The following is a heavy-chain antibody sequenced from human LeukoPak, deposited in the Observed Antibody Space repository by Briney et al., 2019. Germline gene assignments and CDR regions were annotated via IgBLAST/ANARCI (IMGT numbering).Heavy chain of an antibody. CDR3: TTPRGNGHSYEAYYYYGMDV. J-gene: IGHJ6*02. CDR1: GFTFSNAW. Sequence: PGGSLRLSCAASGFTFSNAWMSWVRQAPGKGLEWVGRIKSKTDGGTTDYAAPVKGRFTISRDDSKNTLYLQMNSLKTEDTAVYYCTTPRGNGHSYEAYYYYGMDVWGQGTTVTVSS. V-gene: IGHV3-15*01. D-gene: IGHD5-18*01. CDR2: IKSKTDGGTT.